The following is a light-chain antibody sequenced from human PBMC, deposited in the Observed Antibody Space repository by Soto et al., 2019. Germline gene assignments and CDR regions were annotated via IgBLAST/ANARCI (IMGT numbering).Light chain of an antibody. Sequence: EIVLTQSPGTLSLSPGERATLSCRASQSVSSSYLAWYQQKPGQAPRLLIYGASSRATGVPDRFNGSGSGADFTLTISRREPEDFAVYYCQQYGGSPPYTFGQGTKLEIK. CDR2: GAS. J-gene: IGKJ2*01. V-gene: IGKV3-20*01. CDR3: QQYGGSPPYT. CDR1: QSVSSSY.